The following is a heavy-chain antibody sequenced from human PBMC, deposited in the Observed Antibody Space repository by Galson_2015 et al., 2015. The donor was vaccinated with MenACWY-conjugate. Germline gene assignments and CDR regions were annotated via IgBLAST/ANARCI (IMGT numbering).Heavy chain of an antibody. Sequence: SLRLSCAASGFTFTGYDFNWVRQAPGNGLEWLSYISKSGSPIYYADSVKGRFTISRDNIKTSLFLEMNSLRAGDTGVYYCARVGTWIHQYFYYMDVWGKGTTVIVSS. CDR2: ISKSGSPI. CDR1: GFTFTGYD. CDR3: ARVGTWIHQYFYYMDV. J-gene: IGHJ6*03. V-gene: IGHV3-48*03. D-gene: IGHD5-18*01.